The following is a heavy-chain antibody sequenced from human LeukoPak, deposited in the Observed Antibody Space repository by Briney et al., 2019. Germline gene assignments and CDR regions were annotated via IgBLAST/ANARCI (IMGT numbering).Heavy chain of an antibody. V-gene: IGHV4-61*01. CDR1: GGSVSSGSYY. CDR2: IYYSGST. D-gene: IGHD6-13*01. J-gene: IGHJ4*02. CDR3: ARATPIAPDY. Sequence: SETLSLTCTASGGSVSSGSYYWSWIRQPPGKGLEWIGYIYYSGSTNYNPSLKSRVTISVDTSKNQFSLKLSSVTAADTAVYFCARATPIAPDYWGQGTLVTVSS.